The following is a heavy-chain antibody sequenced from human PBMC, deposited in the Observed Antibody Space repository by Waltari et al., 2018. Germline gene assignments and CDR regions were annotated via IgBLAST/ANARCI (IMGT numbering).Heavy chain of an antibody. CDR2: IYYSGST. Sequence: QVQLQESGPGLVKPSETLSLTCTVSGGSISSYYWSWIRQPPGKGLEWIGYIYYSGSTNYNPSLKSRVTISVDTSKNQFSLKLSSVTAADTAVYYCARLITGTDNWFDPWGQGTLVTVSS. CDR3: ARLITGTDNWFDP. V-gene: IGHV4-59*01. D-gene: IGHD1-1*01. CDR1: GGSISSYY. J-gene: IGHJ5*02.